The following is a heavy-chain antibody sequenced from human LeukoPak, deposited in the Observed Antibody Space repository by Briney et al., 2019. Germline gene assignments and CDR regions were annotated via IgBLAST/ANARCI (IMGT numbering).Heavy chain of an antibody. J-gene: IGHJ4*02. D-gene: IGHD1-1*01. CDR1: GFTFSSYE. CDR2: ISSSGSTI. V-gene: IGHV3-48*03. CDR3: ARDRTTGTTVAFDY. Sequence: GGSLRLSCAASGFTFSSYEMNWVRQAPGKGLEWVSYISSSGSTIYYADSVKGRFTISRDNAKNSLYLQMNSQRAEDTAVYYCARDRTTGTTVAFDYWGQGTLVTVSS.